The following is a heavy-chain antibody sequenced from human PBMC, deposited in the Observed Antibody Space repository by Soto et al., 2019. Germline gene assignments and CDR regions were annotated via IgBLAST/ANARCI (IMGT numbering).Heavy chain of an antibody. J-gene: IGHJ4*02. D-gene: IGHD3-3*01. CDR3: ARATITIFGVTIDYFDY. CDR2: INAGNGNT. Sequence: ASVKVSCKASGYTFTGYYMHWVRQAPGQRLEWMGWINAGNGNTKYSQKFQGRVTITRDTSASTAYMELSSLRSEDTAVYYCARATITIFGVTIDYFDYWGQGTLVTVSS. CDR1: GYTFTGYY. V-gene: IGHV1-3*01.